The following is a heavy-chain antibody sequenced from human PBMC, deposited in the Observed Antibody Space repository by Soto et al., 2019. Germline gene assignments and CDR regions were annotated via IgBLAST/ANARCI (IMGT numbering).Heavy chain of an antibody. V-gene: IGHV3-23*01. J-gene: IGHJ6*02. CDR2: ISGSGGTT. Sequence: HRLSCAASGFTFSTYALTWVRQAPGKGLEWVSSISGSGGTTYYADSVKGRFTLSRDDSKNTLYLQMNSLRAEDTAIYYCARGKTYYDFWSGYYTDYYYGMDVWGQGTTVTVSS. CDR3: ARGKTYYDFWSGYYTDYYYGMDV. D-gene: IGHD3-3*01. CDR1: GFTFSTYA.